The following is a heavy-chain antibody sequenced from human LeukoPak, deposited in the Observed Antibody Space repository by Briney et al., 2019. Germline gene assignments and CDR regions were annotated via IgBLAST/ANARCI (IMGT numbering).Heavy chain of an antibody. D-gene: IGHD3-10*01. J-gene: IGHJ2*01. Sequence: GGSLRLSCAASGFDFSSYWISWVRQAPGKGLEWVANIKQGGREKHYVESVKGRLTISRDYAKKSVYLEMNSLRADDTAVYYCARDAFRARYFDLWGRGTLVTVSS. CDR1: GFDFSSYW. CDR3: ARDAFRARYFDL. V-gene: IGHV3-7*01. CDR2: IKQGGREK.